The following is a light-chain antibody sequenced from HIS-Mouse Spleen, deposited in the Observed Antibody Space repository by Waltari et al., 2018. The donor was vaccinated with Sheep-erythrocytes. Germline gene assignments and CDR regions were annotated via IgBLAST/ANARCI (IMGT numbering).Light chain of an antibody. J-gene: IGLJ3*02. Sequence: QSALTQPPSAPGSPGQSVTISCTGTSSDVGGYNYVSWYQQHPGKAPKLMIYEVSNRPSGVSNRFSGSKSGNTASLTISGLQAEDEADYYCSSYTSSSTWVFGGGTKLTVL. CDR1: SSDVGGYNY. V-gene: IGLV2-14*01. CDR2: EVS. CDR3: SSYTSSSTWV.